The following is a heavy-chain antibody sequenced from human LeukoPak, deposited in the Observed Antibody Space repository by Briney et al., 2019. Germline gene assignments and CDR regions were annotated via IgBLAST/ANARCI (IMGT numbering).Heavy chain of an antibody. D-gene: IGHD4-17*01. V-gene: IGHV3-30*18. Sequence: GRSQRLSCAASGFTFSSYGMHWVRQAPGKGLEWVAVISYDGSNKYYADSVKGRFTISRDNSKNTLYLQMNSLRAGDTAVYYCAKDRDDYGDSTYFDYWGQGTLVTVSS. CDR3: AKDRDDYGDSTYFDY. J-gene: IGHJ4*02. CDR2: ISYDGSNK. CDR1: GFTFSSYG.